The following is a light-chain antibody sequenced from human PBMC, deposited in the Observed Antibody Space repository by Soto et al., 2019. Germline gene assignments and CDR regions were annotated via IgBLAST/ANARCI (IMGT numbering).Light chain of an antibody. V-gene: IGLV3-21*04. CDR3: QVWDSSSDHRVV. CDR1: NIGSKS. J-gene: IGLJ2*01. CDR2: YDS. Sequence: SYELTQAPSVSVAPGKTARITCGGNNIGSKSVHWYQQKPGQAPVLVIYYDSDRPSGIPERFSGSNSGNTATLTISRVEAGAEADYYCQVWDSSSDHRVVFGGGTKLTVL.